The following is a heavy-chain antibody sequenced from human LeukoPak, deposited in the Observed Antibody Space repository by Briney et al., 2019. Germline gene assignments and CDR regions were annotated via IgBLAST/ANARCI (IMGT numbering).Heavy chain of an antibody. V-gene: IGHV3-23*01. CDR3: AKDQGTAIFGVIIPDWYFDL. CDR1: GFTFSSYA. D-gene: IGHD3-3*01. J-gene: IGHJ2*01. Sequence: GGSLRLSCAASGFTFSSYAMNWVRQAPGKGLEWVSGISGGSRNIRYADSVKGRFTTSRDDSQNTLYLQMNSLRAEDTAVYYCAKDQGTAIFGVIIPDWYFDLWGRGTLVTVSS. CDR2: ISGGSRNI.